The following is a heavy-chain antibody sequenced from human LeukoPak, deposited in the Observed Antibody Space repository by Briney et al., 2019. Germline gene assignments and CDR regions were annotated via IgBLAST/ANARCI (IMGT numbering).Heavy chain of an antibody. D-gene: IGHD3-9*01. V-gene: IGHV3-23*01. Sequence: GGSLRLSCAASGFTFSSYAMSWVRQAPGKGLEWVSAISGSGGSTYYADSVKGRFTISRDNSKNTLYLQMNSLRAEDTAVYYCASNLMVQTYYDILTGYTAPLVADYWGQGTLVTVSS. CDR2: ISGSGGST. J-gene: IGHJ4*02. CDR3: ASNLMVQTYYDILTGYTAPLVADY. CDR1: GFTFSSYA.